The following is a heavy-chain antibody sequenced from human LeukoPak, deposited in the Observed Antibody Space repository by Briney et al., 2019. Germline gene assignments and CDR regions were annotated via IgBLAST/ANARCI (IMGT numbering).Heavy chain of an antibody. CDR1: GASISSSYW. CDR2: IYQGGST. J-gene: IGHJ4*02. Sequence: PSGTLSLTCAVSGASISSSYWWSWVRQPPGKGLEWIGEIYQGGSTNYNPSLKSRVTISVGESQNQFSLNLSSVTAADTAVYYCSTVRGVTTFDNWGQGTLVTVSS. CDR3: STVRGVTTFDN. D-gene: IGHD3-10*01. V-gene: IGHV4-4*02.